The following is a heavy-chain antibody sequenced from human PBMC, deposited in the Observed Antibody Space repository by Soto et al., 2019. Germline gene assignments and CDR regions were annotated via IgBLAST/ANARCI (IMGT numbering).Heavy chain of an antibody. CDR3: AALFDDYGDQSDY. V-gene: IGHV1-58*01. CDR1: GFTFTSSA. CDR2: IVVGSGNT. Sequence: QMQLVQSGPEVKKPGTSVKVSCKASGFTFTSSAVQWVRQARGQRLEWIGWIVVGSGNTNYAQKFQERVTITRDMSPSTAYMELSSLRSEDTAVYYCAALFDDYGDQSDYSGQGTLVTVSS. J-gene: IGHJ4*02. D-gene: IGHD4-17*01.